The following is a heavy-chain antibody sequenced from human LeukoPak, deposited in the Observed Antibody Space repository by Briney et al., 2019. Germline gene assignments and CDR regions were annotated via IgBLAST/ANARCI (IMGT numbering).Heavy chain of an antibody. J-gene: IGHJ4*02. CDR1: GLTLSSYE. D-gene: IGHD1-1*01. V-gene: IGHV3-48*03. CDR3: ATRVPYTGYKN. CDR2: MSRSATTI. Sequence: GGSRRLSCTISGLTLSSYELNWVRQAPGKGLEWVSYMSRSATTIYYADSVKGRFTTSRDNAKNSLYLQMNSLRVEDTAVYYCATRVPYTGYKNWGQGTLATVSS.